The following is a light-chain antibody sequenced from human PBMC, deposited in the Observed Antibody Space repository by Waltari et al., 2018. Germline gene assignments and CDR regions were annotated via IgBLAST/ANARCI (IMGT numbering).Light chain of an antibody. CDR3: CSYAGSYTLV. CDR2: DVS. V-gene: IGLV2-11*01. Sequence: QYALAQPRTVSGSPGQSVTISCTGTSSDVYGFNYFAWYQQHPGKAPKLMLYDVSQRPSGVPDSFSGSKSGNTASLTISGLQAEDEADYYCCSYAGSYTLVFGGGTKLTVL. CDR1: SSDVYGFNY. J-gene: IGLJ2*01.